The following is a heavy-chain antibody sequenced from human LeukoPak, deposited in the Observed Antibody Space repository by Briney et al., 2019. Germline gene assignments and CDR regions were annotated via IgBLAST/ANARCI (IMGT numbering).Heavy chain of an antibody. D-gene: IGHD3-16*01. CDR1: GGSISRYY. Sequence: SETLSLTCSVSGGSISRYYWSWIRQPPGKGLEWIGNIYESGSTYYNPSLKSRVIISVDRSKNEFSLTVSSVTAADTAVYYCGRGGVLTDYGMDVWGQGTSVTVSS. CDR3: GRGGVLTDYGMDV. J-gene: IGHJ6*02. V-gene: IGHV4-59*12. CDR2: IYESGST.